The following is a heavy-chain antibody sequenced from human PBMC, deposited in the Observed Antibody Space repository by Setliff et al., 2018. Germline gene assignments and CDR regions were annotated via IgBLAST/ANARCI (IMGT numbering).Heavy chain of an antibody. D-gene: IGHD4-17*01. CDR2: MNPNSGNT. J-gene: IGHJ4*02. Sequence: ASVKVSCKASGYTFTSYYMHWVRQATGQGHEWMGWMNPNSGNTGYAQKFQGRVTMTRNTSISTAYMELGSLRSEDTAVYYCARDSRTTVTYYWGQGTLVTVSS. CDR3: ARDSRTTVTYY. V-gene: IGHV1-8*02. CDR1: GYTFTSYY.